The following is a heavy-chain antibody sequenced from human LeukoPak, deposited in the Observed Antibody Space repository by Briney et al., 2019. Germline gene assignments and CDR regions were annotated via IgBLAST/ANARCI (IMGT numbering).Heavy chain of an antibody. Sequence: QPGGSLRLSCAASGFTFSSYWMHWVRQAPGKGLVWVSRINSDGSSTSYADSVKGRFTISRDNAKNTLYLQMNSLRAEDTAVYYCAREPYYYDSSGYYYETELDYWGQGTLVTVSS. V-gene: IGHV3-74*01. CDR1: GFTFSSYW. J-gene: IGHJ4*02. D-gene: IGHD3-22*01. CDR3: AREPYYYDSSGYYYETELDY. CDR2: INSDGSST.